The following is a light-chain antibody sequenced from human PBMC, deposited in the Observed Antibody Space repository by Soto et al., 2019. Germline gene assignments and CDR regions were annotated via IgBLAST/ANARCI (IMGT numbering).Light chain of an antibody. J-gene: IGLJ2*01. CDR2: DTS. V-gene: IGLV7-46*01. CDR1: TGAVTSGHY. CDR3: LLSYSGARSVV. Sequence: QAVVTQEPSLTVSPGGTVTLTCGSSTGAVTSGHYPYWFQQKPGQAPRTLIYDTSNKHSWTPARFSGSLLGGKAALTLSGAQLEDEAEYYCLLSYSGARSVVFGGGTKLPVL.